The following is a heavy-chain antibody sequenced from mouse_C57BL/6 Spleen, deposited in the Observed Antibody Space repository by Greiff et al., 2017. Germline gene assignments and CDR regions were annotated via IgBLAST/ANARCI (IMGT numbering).Heavy chain of an antibody. CDR1: GFTFSDYG. CDR2: ISSGSSTS. V-gene: IGHV5-17*01. D-gene: IGHD2-4*01. J-gene: IGHJ4*01. CDR3: ARCYYDYEGAMDY. Sequence: EVQLVESGGGLVKPGGSLKLSCAASGFTFSDYGMHWVRPAPENVLVWVAYISSGSSTSYYADTVKGRFTISRDNAKNTLFLQMTSLRSEDTAMYYCARCYYDYEGAMDYWGQGTSGTVSS.